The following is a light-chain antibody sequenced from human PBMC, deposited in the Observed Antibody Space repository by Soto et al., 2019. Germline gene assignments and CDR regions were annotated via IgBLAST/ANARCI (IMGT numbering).Light chain of an antibody. CDR1: NSNIGADHH. Sequence: QSVLTQPPSVSGAPGQRITISCTGSNSNIGADHHVHWYQHVPGTAPKLLISDNTNRPSGVPDRFSGSKSGTSASLAITGLQAEDEADYYCQSYDSSLGGAVFGGGTKLTVL. J-gene: IGLJ3*02. CDR3: QSYDSSLGGAV. V-gene: IGLV1-40*01. CDR2: DNT.